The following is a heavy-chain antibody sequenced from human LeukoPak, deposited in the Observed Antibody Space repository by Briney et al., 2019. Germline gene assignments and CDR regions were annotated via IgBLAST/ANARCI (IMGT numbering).Heavy chain of an antibody. CDR3: ARGKVLRFMWGMDV. J-gene: IGHJ6*02. V-gene: IGHV3-23*01. CDR1: GFTFSSYA. Sequence: GGSLRLSCEASGFTFSSYAMDWVRQVPGKGLEWVSSITGSGSDTYFVDSVKGRFTISRDNSKNTLYLQMNSLRAEDTAVYYCARGKVLRFMWGMDVWGQGTTVTVSS. CDR2: ITGSGSDT. D-gene: IGHD3-3*01.